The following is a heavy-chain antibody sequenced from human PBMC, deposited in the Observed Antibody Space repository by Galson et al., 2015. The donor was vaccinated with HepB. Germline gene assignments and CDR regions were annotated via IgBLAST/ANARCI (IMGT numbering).Heavy chain of an antibody. J-gene: IGHJ4*02. CDR1: GFTFRNYA. D-gene: IGHD2-21*01. CDR2: ISYDGSNR. CDR3: ARDPGTLVVKGYSFDY. Sequence: SLRLSCAASGFTFRNYAMHWVRRAPGKGLEWVAVISYDGSNRYYADSVKGRFTISRDNSQNTLYLQMNSLRAEDTAVYYCARDPGTLVVKGYSFDYWGQGTLLTVSS. V-gene: IGHV3-30-3*01.